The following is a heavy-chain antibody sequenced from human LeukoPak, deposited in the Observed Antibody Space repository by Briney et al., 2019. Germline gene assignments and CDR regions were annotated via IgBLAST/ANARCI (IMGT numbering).Heavy chain of an antibody. CDR1: GFTFSSYW. J-gene: IGHJ6*02. CDR3: TRDLMDYDVSTGLHHYYMDV. V-gene: IGHV3-74*01. D-gene: IGHD3-9*01. CDR2: ISGDGRDI. Sequence: GGSLRLSCVASGFTFSSYWMHWVRQDPRKGLVWVSRISGDGRDINYADSVRGRFTISRDNAKNTLYLQMNTLRVEDTAVYYCTRDLMDYDVSTGLHHYYMDVWGQGTTVTVSS.